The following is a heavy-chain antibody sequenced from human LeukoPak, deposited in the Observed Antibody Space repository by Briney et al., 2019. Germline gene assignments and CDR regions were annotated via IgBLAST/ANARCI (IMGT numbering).Heavy chain of an antibody. CDR2: ISYDGSNK. Sequence: PGGSLRLSCAASGFTFSSYGMHWVRQAPGKGLEWVAVISYDGSNKYYADSVKGRFTISRDNSKNTLYLQMNSLRAEDTAVYHCAKGERITIFGVVIDWGQGTLVTVSS. CDR1: GFTFSSYG. D-gene: IGHD3-3*01. CDR3: AKGERITIFGVVID. V-gene: IGHV3-30*18. J-gene: IGHJ4*02.